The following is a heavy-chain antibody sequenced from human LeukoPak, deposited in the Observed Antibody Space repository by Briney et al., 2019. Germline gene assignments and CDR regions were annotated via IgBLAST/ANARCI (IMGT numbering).Heavy chain of an antibody. CDR3: AREKRKYDIVTGYYISSCAFDI. D-gene: IGHD3-9*01. Sequence: GGSLRLSCAASGFTFSSYWMSWVRQAPGKGLEWVANIKEDGSEKYYVDSVKGRFTVSRDNAKNSLYLQMSSLRAEDTAVYYCAREKRKYDIVTGYYISSCAFDIWGQGTMVTVSS. CDR2: IKEDGSEK. J-gene: IGHJ3*02. V-gene: IGHV3-7*01. CDR1: GFTFSSYW.